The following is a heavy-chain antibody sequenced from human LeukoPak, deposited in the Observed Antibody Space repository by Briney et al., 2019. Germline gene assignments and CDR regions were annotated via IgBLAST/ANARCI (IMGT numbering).Heavy chain of an antibody. J-gene: IGHJ4*02. CDR2: ISSSSSTI. V-gene: IGHV3-48*01. CDR3: ARDTGGVELDRGEFDY. CDR1: GFTFSSYS. D-gene: IGHD5-24*01. Sequence: PGGSLRLSCAASGFTFSSYSMNWVRQAPGKGLEWVSYISSSSSTIYYADSVKGRFTISRDNAKNSLYLQLNSLRTEDTAVYYCARDTGGVELDRGEFDYWGQGTLVTVSS.